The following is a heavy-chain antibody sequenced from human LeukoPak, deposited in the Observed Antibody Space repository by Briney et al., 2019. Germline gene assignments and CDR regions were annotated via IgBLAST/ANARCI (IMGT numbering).Heavy chain of an antibody. V-gene: IGHV1-18*01. CDR2: ISAYNGNT. CDR3: AGTTVTRGYYGMDV. CDR1: GYTFTSYG. Sequence: AAPVKVSCKASGYTFTSYGISWVRQAPGQGREWMGWISAYNGNTNYTQKLQGRVTMTTDTSARTAYMELRSLRSDDTAVYYCAGTTVTRGYYGMDVWGQGTTVTVSS. D-gene: IGHD4-17*01. J-gene: IGHJ6*02.